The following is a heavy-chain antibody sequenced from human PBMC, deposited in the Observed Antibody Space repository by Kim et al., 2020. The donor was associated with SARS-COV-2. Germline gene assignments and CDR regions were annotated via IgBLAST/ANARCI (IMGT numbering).Heavy chain of an antibody. CDR3: ARDIDLYSSSWYLQDPPYNWFDP. CDR2: INPSGGST. CDR1: GYTFTSYY. D-gene: IGHD6-13*01. Sequence: ASVKVSCKASGYTFTSYYMHWVRQAPGQGLEWMGIINPSGGSTSYAQKFQGRVTMTRDTSTSTVYMELSSLRSEDTAVYYCARDIDLYSSSWYLQDPPYNWFDPWGQGTLVTVSS. V-gene: IGHV1-46*01. J-gene: IGHJ5*02.